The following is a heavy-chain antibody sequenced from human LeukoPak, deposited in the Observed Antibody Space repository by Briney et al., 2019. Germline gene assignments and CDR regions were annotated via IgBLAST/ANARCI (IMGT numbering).Heavy chain of an antibody. Sequence: PGGSLRLSCAASGFTFSSYSMNWVRQAPGKGLEWVSYISSSSSTIYYADSVKGRFTISRDNAKNSLYLQMNSLRAEDTAVYYCAKGSAIAARPLPFDYWGQGTLVTVSS. V-gene: IGHV3-48*01. D-gene: IGHD6-6*01. CDR3: AKGSAIAARPLPFDY. CDR2: ISSSSSTI. J-gene: IGHJ4*02. CDR1: GFTFSSYS.